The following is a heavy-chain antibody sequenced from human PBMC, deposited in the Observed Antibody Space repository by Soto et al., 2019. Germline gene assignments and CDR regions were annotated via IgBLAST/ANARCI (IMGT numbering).Heavy chain of an antibody. CDR3: AKVTNTAMVQFYLYYYCGMDV. D-gene: IGHD5-18*01. J-gene: IGHJ6*02. CDR1: GFTFSSYA. CDR2: ISGSGGST. V-gene: IGHV3-23*01. Sequence: EVQLLESGGGLVQPGGSLRLSCAASGFTFSSYAMSWVRQAPGKGLEWVSAISGSGGSTYYADSVKGRFTISRDNSKNTLYLQMNSLRAEDTAVYYCAKVTNTAMVQFYLYYYCGMDVWGQGTTVTVSS.